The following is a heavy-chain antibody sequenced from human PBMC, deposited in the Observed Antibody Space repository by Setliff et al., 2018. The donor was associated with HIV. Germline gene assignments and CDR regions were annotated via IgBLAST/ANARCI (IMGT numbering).Heavy chain of an antibody. CDR1: GYDFTTNW. Sequence: SGESLKISCKTSGYDFTTNWVGWVRQMPGKGLEWMGIIYPGDSDTRYSPSFQGQVTISADKSISTAYLQWSSLKASDTAMYYCARVGDYYDSSGYYGPLDYWGQGTLVTVSS. CDR2: IYPGDSDT. V-gene: IGHV5-51*01. J-gene: IGHJ4*02. CDR3: ARVGDYYDSSGYYGPLDY. D-gene: IGHD3-22*01.